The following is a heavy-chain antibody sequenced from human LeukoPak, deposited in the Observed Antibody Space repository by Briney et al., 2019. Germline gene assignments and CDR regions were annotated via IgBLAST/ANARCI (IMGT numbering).Heavy chain of an antibody. Sequence: GGSLRLSCAASGFTVSSNYMSWVRQAPGKGLEWVSSISWNSGNMYYADSVKGRFTISRDNAKNSLSLQMNSLKPEDTALYYCAKGPGLGAGKRYLDLWGRGTLVIVSS. V-gene: IGHV3-9*01. D-gene: IGHD6-25*01. CDR2: ISWNSGNM. CDR3: AKGPGLGAGKRYLDL. CDR1: GFTVSSNY. J-gene: IGHJ2*01.